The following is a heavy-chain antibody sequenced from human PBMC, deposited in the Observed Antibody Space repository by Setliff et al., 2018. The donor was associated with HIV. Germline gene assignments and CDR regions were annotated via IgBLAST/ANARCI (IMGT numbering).Heavy chain of an antibody. CDR3: ARDRGPYCSGPCHPPHWSYMDV. J-gene: IGHJ6*04. Sequence: SETLSLTCTVSGGSFGTYDWGWIRQPPGKGLEWIGEINRATRTNYNPSLKSRLTMSVDTSKNQFPPRLTSVTAADTAVYFCARDRGPYCSGPCHPPHWSYMDVWGKGTSVTVSS. CDR1: GGSFGTYD. D-gene: IGHD2-15*01. V-gene: IGHV4-34*01. CDR2: INRATRT.